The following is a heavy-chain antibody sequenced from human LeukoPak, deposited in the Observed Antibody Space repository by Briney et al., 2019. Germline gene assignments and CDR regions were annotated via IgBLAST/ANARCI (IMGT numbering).Heavy chain of an antibody. J-gene: IGHJ4*02. Sequence: GGSLRLSCAASGFTFDDYGMSWVRQAPGKGLESVSGINWNGGSTGYADSVKGRFTISRDNAKNSLYLQMNSLRAEDTALYYRARDGSSGNYFDYWGQGTLVTVSS. CDR2: INWNGGST. D-gene: IGHD2-15*01. V-gene: IGHV3-20*04. CDR1: GFTFDDYG. CDR3: ARDGSSGNYFDY.